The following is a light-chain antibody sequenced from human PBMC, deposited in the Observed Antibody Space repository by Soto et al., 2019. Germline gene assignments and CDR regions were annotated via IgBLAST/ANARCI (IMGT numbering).Light chain of an antibody. CDR3: MQALQTPWT. CDR1: QNLLHINGYTA. CDR2: LGS. V-gene: IGKV2-28*01. J-gene: IGKJ1*01. Sequence: DIVMTQSPLSLPVTPGEPASISCRSSQNLLHINGYTALDWYLQKPGQSPQLLIYLGSNRASGVPDRFSGSGSGTDFTLRISRVEAEDVGVYYCMQALQTPWTFGQGTKVDIK.